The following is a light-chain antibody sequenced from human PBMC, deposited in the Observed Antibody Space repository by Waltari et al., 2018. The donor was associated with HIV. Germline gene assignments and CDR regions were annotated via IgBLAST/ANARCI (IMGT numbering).Light chain of an antibody. V-gene: IGLV3-21*01. Sequence: SYVLTQPPSVSVAPGETATIACGGDNSGSKRVNWYQQKPGQAPVLVIYYDSDRPSRIPERFSGSNSGNTAALTISRVEAGDEAAYYCQVWDTSRDQGVFGGGTKLTVL. CDR2: YDS. CDR1: NSGSKR. J-gene: IGLJ3*02. CDR3: QVWDTSRDQGV.